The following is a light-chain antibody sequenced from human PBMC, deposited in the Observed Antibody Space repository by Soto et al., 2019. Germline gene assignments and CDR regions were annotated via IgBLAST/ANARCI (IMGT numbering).Light chain of an antibody. J-gene: IGLJ1*01. CDR1: SSDVGDYNY. CDR3: SSYTSSSTRV. V-gene: IGLV2-14*01. Sequence: QSALTQPASVSGSPGQSITISCTGTSSDVGDYNYVSWYQQHPGKAPKVMIYDVSNRPSGVSNRFSGSKSGNTASLTISGLQAEDEADYYCSSYTSSSTRVFGTWTRSPS. CDR2: DVS.